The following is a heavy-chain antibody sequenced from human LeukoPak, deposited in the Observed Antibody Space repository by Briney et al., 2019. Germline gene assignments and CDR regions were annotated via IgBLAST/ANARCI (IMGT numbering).Heavy chain of an antibody. Sequence: GGSLTLSCAASGFTFSAYGMHWVRQAPGKGLEWVAVIWSDGGKSYNSDSVKGRFTISRDNSKNTLYLQMDSLRADDTAVYYCATDSIGPATDFDYWGQGTLVTVSS. CDR1: GFTFSAYG. CDR3: ATDSIGPATDFDY. J-gene: IGHJ4*02. D-gene: IGHD2-2*01. V-gene: IGHV3-33*01. CDR2: IWSDGGKS.